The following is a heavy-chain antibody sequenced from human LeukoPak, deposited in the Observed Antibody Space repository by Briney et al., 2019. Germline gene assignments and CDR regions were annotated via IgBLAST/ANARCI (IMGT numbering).Heavy chain of an antibody. CDR2: ISSSGSHI. CDR1: GFSFSTNS. J-gene: IGHJ3*02. V-gene: IGHV3-21*04. D-gene: IGHD4-17*01. CDR3: ARIRGDLGAFDM. Sequence: PGGSLRLSCAAPGFSFSTNSMNWARQAPGKGLEWVSYISSSGSHIYYSDSLKGRFTISRDNAKNSLYLQMNSLSAEDTAVYYCARIRGDLGAFDMWGQGTMVTVSS.